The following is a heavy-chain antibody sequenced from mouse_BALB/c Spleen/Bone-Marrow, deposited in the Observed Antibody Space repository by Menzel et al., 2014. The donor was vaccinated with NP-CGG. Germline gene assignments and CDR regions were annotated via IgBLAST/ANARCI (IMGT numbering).Heavy chain of an antibody. CDR3: ARMGYYGWLSY. D-gene: IGHD1-1*01. Sequence: EAKLMESGGGLAQPGRFLKHSCAASGFDFRTSWLSWVRQAPGKGLEWIGEINPDSKTKNYAPSLKDKFIISRDNAKNTLYLQMSKVRSEDTALYYCARMGYYGWLSYCGQGTLVTVAA. CDR1: GFDFRTSW. J-gene: IGHJ3*01. V-gene: IGHV4-1*02. CDR2: INPDSKTK.